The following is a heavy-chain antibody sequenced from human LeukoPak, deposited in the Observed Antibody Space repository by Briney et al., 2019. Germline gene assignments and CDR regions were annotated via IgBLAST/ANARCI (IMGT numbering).Heavy chain of an antibody. V-gene: IGHV4-61*01. D-gene: IGHD5-18*01. CDR3: ARFPVDTAMVGGDAFDI. CDR2: IYYSGST. Sequence: SETLSLTCTVSGGSVSSGNYYWSWIRQPPGKGLDWIGYIYYSGSTNYNPSLKSRVTISVDTSKNQFSLKLSSVTAADTAVYYCARFPVDTAMVGGDAFDIWGQGTMVTVSS. J-gene: IGHJ3*02. CDR1: GGSVSSGNYY.